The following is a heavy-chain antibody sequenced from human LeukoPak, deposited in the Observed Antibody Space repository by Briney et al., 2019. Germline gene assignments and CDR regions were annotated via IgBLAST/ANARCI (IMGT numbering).Heavy chain of an antibody. CDR2: ISYDGSNK. D-gene: IGHD2-15*01. J-gene: IGHJ6*02. CDR1: AFTFSSYA. Sequence: QSGGSLRLSCAASAFTFSSYAMQWVRQAPGKGLEWLAVISYDGSNKYYADSVKGRFTGSRDNSKNTLNLQMYSLRAEDTAVYYCARVGLTRWHPLGQGYYYGMDVWGQGTTVTVSS. V-gene: IGHV3-30*04. CDR3: ARVGLTRWHPLGQGYYYGMDV.